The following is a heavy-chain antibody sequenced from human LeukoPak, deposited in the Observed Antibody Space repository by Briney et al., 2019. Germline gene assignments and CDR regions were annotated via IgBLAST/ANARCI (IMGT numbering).Heavy chain of an antibody. V-gene: IGHV3-7*01. D-gene: IGHD1-26*01. CDR2: IKQDGSEK. CDR1: GFTFSSYW. CDR3: ARDNSGSYLRAFDI. J-gene: IGHJ3*02. Sequence: GGSLRLSCAASGFTFSSYWMSWVRQAPGKGLEWVANIKQDGSEKYYVDSVKGRFTISRDNAKNSLYLQMNSLRAEDTAVYYCARDNSGSYLRAFDIWGQGTVVAVSS.